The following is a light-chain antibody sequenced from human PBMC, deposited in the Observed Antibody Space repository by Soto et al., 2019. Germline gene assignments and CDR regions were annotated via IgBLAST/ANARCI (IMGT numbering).Light chain of an antibody. CDR1: QSVSSN. Sequence: EIVITQSPATLSVSPGERATLSCRASQSVSSNLAWYQQKPGQAPRLLIYGASTRATGIPARFSGSGSGTEFTLTISSRQSEDFVVYYCQQYNNWPSITFGQGTRLEIK. CDR2: GAS. V-gene: IGKV3-15*01. CDR3: QQYNNWPSIT. J-gene: IGKJ5*01.